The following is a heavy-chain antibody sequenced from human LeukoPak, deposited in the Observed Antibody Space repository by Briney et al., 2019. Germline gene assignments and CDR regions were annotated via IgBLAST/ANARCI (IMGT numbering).Heavy chain of an antibody. CDR3: TRDHDSSGWLAY. Sequence: GGSVRLSCTASGFTFGDYAMSWVRQAPGKGLEWVGFIRSKAYGGTTEYAASVKGRFTISRDDSKSIAYLQMNSLKTEDTAVYYCTRDHDSSGWLAYWGQGTLVTVSS. CDR2: IRSKAYGGTT. CDR1: GFTFGDYA. J-gene: IGHJ4*02. V-gene: IGHV3-49*04. D-gene: IGHD6-19*01.